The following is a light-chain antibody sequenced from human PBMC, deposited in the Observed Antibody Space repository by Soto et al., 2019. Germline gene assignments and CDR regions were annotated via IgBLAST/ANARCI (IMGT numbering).Light chain of an antibody. V-gene: IGLV1-40*01. CDR1: SSNIGAGYD. Sequence: QSVLTQPPSVSGAPGQRVTISCTGSSSNIGAGYDVHWYQQLPGTAPKLLIYGNSNRPSGVPDRFSGSKSGTSASLAITGLQAEDEADYYCQSYDSSVSDSYVFGTGTKVTVL. CDR3: QSYDSSVSDSYV. CDR2: GNS. J-gene: IGLJ1*01.